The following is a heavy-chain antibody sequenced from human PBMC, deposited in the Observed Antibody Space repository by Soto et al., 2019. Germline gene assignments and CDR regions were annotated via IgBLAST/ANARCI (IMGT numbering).Heavy chain of an antibody. D-gene: IGHD3-3*01. V-gene: IGHV1-69*13. CDR1: GGTFSSYA. CDR2: IIPIFGTA. Sequence: GASVKVSCKASGGTFSSYAISWVRQAPGQGLEWMGGIIPIFGTANYAQKFQGRVTITADESTSTAYMELSSLRSEDTAVYYCARDLAVGDFWIRGAFDIWGQGTMVTVSS. CDR3: ARDLAVGDFWIRGAFDI. J-gene: IGHJ3*02.